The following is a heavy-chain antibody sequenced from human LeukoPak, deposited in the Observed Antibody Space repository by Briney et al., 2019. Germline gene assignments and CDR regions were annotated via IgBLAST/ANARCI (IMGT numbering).Heavy chain of an antibody. CDR1: GFTFDDYA. CDR2: ISWNSGSI. CDR3: ATARGGYYYGSGSYGY. Sequence: PGRSLRLSCAASGFTFDDYAMHWVRQAPGKGLEWVSGISWNSGSIGYADSVKGRFTISRDNAKNSLYLQMNSLRSEDTAVYYCATARGGYYYGSGSYGYWGQGTLVTVSS. D-gene: IGHD3-10*01. V-gene: IGHV3-9*01. J-gene: IGHJ4*02.